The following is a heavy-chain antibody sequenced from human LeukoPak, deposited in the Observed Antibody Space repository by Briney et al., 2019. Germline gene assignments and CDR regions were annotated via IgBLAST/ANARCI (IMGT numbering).Heavy chain of an antibody. J-gene: IGHJ4*02. CDR1: GFTFSSYA. Sequence: PGGSLRLSCEASGFTFSSYAMSWVRQAPGKGLEWVSVISGSGGGIYYADSVKGRFTISRDNSKNTLFLHMNSLRADDTAVYYCAKRQSNPYSSGWYKFDYWGQGTLVTVSS. CDR3: AKRQSNPYSSGWYKFDY. D-gene: IGHD6-19*01. V-gene: IGHV3-23*01. CDR2: ISGSGGGI.